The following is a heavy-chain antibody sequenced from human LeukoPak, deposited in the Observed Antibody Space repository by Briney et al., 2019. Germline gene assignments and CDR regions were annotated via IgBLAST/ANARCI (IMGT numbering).Heavy chain of an antibody. V-gene: IGHV4-39*07. CDR1: GGSISSSSYY. Sequence: PSETLSLTCTVSGGSISSSSYYWGWIRQPPGKGLEWIGSIYYSGSTYYNPSLKSRVTISVDTSKNQFSLKLSSVTAADTAVYYCARGRPYDYVWGNQSDAFDIWGQGTMVTVSS. CDR2: IYYSGST. D-gene: IGHD3-16*01. J-gene: IGHJ3*02. CDR3: ARGRPYDYVWGNQSDAFDI.